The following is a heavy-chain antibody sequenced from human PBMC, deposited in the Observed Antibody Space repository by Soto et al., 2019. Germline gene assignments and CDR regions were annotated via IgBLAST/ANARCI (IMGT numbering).Heavy chain of an antibody. CDR3: GKGPVGGVLVYFDY. Sequence: EVHLVESGGGLVEPGRSLRLSCVASGFTLEDYALHWVRQAPGKGLEWVAGISWNGGSIGYADSVKGRFTIFRDSAKKSLYLQMSCLRGDDTALYYCGKGPVGGVLVYFDYWGQGTLVTVSS. CDR2: ISWNGGSI. V-gene: IGHV3-9*01. CDR1: GFTLEDYA. J-gene: IGHJ4*02. D-gene: IGHD3-16*02.